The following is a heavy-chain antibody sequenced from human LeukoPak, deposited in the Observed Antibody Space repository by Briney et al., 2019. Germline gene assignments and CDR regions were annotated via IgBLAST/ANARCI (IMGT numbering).Heavy chain of an antibody. D-gene: IGHD2-2*01. V-gene: IGHV4-4*07. Sequence: SETLSLTCTVSGGSISSYYWSWIRQPAGKGLEWIGRICTSGSTNYNPSLKSRVTMSVDTSKNQFSLKLSSVTAADTAVYYCARDVGYCSSTSCHYYYYYYMDVWGKGTTVTVSS. CDR2: ICTSGST. J-gene: IGHJ6*03. CDR3: ARDVGYCSSTSCHYYYYYYMDV. CDR1: GGSISSYY.